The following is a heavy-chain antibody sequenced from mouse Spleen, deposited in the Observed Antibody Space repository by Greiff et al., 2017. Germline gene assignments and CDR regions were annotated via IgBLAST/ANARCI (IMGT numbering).Heavy chain of an antibody. Sequence: DVMLVESGEGLVKPGGSLKLSCAASGFTFSSYAMSWVRQTPEKRLEWVAYISSGGDYIYYADTVKGRFTISGDNARNTLYLQMSSLKSEDTAMYYCTRDYLGYFDYWGQGTTLTVSS. CDR1: GFTFSSYA. CDR2: ISSGGDYI. V-gene: IGHV5-9-1*02. D-gene: IGHD2-4*01. J-gene: IGHJ2*01. CDR3: TRDYLGYFDY.